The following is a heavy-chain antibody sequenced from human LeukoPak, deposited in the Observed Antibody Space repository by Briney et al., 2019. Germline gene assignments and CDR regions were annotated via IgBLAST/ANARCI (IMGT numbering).Heavy chain of an antibody. CDR3: ASGLGYYYDSSGYMY. CDR2: INHSGST. V-gene: IGHV4-34*01. Sequence: SETLSLTCAVYGGSFSGYYWSWIRQPPGKGLEWIGEINHSGSTNYNPSLKSRVTISVDTSKNQFSLKLSSVTAADTAVYYCASGLGYYYDSSGYMYWGQGTLVTVSS. CDR1: GGSFSGYY. D-gene: IGHD3-22*01. J-gene: IGHJ4*02.